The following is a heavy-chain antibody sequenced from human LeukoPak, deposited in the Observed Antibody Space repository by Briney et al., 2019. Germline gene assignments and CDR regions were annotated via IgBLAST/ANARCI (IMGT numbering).Heavy chain of an antibody. CDR3: ARGNVLRFLEWLLLTEGEYYFDY. J-gene: IGHJ4*02. V-gene: IGHV4-34*01. CDR2: INHSGSP. D-gene: IGHD3-3*01. CDR1: GGSFSGYY. Sequence: PSETLSLTCAVYGGSFSGYYWSWIRQPPGKGLEWIGEINHSGSPNYNPSLKSRVTISVDTSKNQFSLKLSSVTAADTAVYYCARGNVLRFLEWLLLTEGEYYFDYWGQGTLVTVSS.